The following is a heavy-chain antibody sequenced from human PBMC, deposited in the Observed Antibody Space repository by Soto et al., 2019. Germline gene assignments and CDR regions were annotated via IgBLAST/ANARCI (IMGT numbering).Heavy chain of an antibody. CDR2: IDPSDSYT. CDR1: GYSFTSYW. Sequence: LGESLKISCKGSGYSFTSYWISWVRQMPGKGLEWMGRIDPSDSYTNYSPSFQGHVTISADKSISTAYLQWSSLKASDTAMYYCATIVGATGRRYYYYYGMDVWGQGTTVTVSS. J-gene: IGHJ6*02. V-gene: IGHV5-10-1*01. CDR3: ATIVGATGRRYYYYYGMDV. D-gene: IGHD1-26*01.